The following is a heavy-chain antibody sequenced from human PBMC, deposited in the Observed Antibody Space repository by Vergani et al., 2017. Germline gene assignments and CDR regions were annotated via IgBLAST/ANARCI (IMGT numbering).Heavy chain of an antibody. CDR2: INPSGGHT. D-gene: IGHD3-9*01. V-gene: IGHV1-46*03. Sequence: QVQVVQSGAEVKKSGASVKVSCKTSGYTFSNYYMHWVRQAPGQGLEWMGIINPSGGHTNYAQKFQGRVTMTRDTSTSTVYMELSSLRSEDTAICYCARGGYAIFTGYHFWGQGTLVTVSA. CDR3: ARGGYAIFTGYHF. CDR1: GYTFSNYY. J-gene: IGHJ4*02.